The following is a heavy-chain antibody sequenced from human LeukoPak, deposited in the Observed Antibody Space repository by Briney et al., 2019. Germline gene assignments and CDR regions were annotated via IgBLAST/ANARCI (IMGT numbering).Heavy chain of an antibody. J-gene: IGHJ5*02. D-gene: IGHD2-2*01. CDR2: ISYDGSNK. Sequence: GGALRLSCAASGFTFSSYAMRGVRQAPGKGLEWGAVISYDGSNKYYADSVKGRFTISRDNSKNTLYLQMNSLRAEDTAVYYCAKDPSSNYCSSTSCDWFHPWGEGTLVTVSS. CDR3: AKDPSSNYCSSTSCDWFHP. CDR1: GFTFSSYA. V-gene: IGHV3-30-3*01.